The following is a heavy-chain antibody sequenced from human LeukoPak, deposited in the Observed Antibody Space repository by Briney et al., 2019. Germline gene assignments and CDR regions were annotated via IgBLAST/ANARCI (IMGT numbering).Heavy chain of an antibody. CDR1: GGSLSSSSYY. CDR3: ASDRLRFCDWCY. V-gene: IGHV4-39*01. J-gene: IGHJ4*02. CDR2: TYYSGSA. D-gene: IGHD3-9*01. Sequence: SETLSLTCTVSGGSLSSSSYYWGWIRQPPGKGLEWIGSTYYSGSAYYNPSLKSRVTISVDTSKNQFSLKLSSVTAADTAVYYCASDRLRFCDWCYWGQGTLVTVSS.